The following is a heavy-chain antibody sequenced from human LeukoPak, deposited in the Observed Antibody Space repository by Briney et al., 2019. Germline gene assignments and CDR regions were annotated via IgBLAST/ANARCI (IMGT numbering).Heavy chain of an antibody. CDR1: GITFASYT. CDR2: INWNGGST. J-gene: IGHJ3*02. CDR3: ARENYLYSSGYYGAFDI. V-gene: IGHV3-20*04. D-gene: IGHD3-22*01. Sequence: GGSLRLSCAASGITFASYTMSWVRQAPGKGLEWVSGINWNGGSTGYADSVKGRFTISRDNAKNSLYLQMNSLRAEDTALYYCARENYLYSSGYYGAFDIWGQGTMVTVSS.